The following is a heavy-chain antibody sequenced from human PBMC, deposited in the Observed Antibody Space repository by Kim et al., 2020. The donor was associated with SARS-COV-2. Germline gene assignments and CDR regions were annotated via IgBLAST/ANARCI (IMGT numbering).Heavy chain of an antibody. V-gene: IGHV3-48*04. Sequence: GGSLRLSCAASGFDLSSYGIHWVRQAPGKELQWVSYIDYRSAIIHYADSVKGRFTISRDNGQNAVYLQMTSLRADDTAKYYCVRSMAGVDSWVDPWGQG. J-gene: IGHJ5*02. CDR1: GFDLSSYG. CDR2: IDYRSAII. D-gene: IGHD3-3*01. CDR3: VRSMAGVDSWVDP.